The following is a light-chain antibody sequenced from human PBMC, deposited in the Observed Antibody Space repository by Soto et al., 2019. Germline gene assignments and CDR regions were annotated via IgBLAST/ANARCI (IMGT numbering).Light chain of an antibody. Sequence: SYELTQPPSVSVAPGKTARITCGGNNIGSESVHWYQQKPGQAPVLVIYYDSDRPSGIPERFSGSNSGNTATLTISRVEAGDEAAYYCQVWDSSSDPWVFGGGTKLTVL. CDR3: QVWDSSSDPWV. V-gene: IGLV3-21*04. CDR1: NIGSES. CDR2: YDS. J-gene: IGLJ3*02.